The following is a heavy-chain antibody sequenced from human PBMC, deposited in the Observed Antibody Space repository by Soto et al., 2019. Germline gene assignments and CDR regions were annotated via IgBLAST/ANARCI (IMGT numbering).Heavy chain of an antibody. CDR2: INPGSAAA. J-gene: IGHJ3*02. D-gene: IGHD3-3*01. V-gene: IGHV1-46*01. CDR3: ARGWEVGVAVSASLDM. CDR1: GYTVTTHY. Sequence: QVQLVQSGAEVKKPGAAVKISCTASGYTVTTHYMYWVRQAPGRGLEWMGAINPGSAAATYTQTFQAIVTRTRDTYSNTIYMEMGALRSEDTAVFYCARGWEVGVAVSASLDMWRQGTMVTGPS.